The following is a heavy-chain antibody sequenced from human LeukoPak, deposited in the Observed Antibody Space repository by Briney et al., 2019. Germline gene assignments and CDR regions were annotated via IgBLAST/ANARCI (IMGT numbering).Heavy chain of an antibody. CDR3: ARDRAGYSSSWYSGYYYYYGMDV. D-gene: IGHD6-13*01. CDR1: GFTFSSYA. J-gene: IGHJ6*02. Sequence: GGSLRLPCAASGFTFSSYAMHWVRQAPGKGLEWVAVISYDGSNKYYADSVKGRFTISRDNSKNTLYLQMNSLRAEDTAVYYCARDRAGYSSSWYSGYYYYYGMDVWGQGTTVTVSS. CDR2: ISYDGSNK. V-gene: IGHV3-30-3*01.